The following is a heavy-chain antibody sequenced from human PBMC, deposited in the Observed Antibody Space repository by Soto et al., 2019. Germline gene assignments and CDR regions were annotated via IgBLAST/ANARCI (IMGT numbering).Heavy chain of an antibody. CDR1: GFTFSSFW. CDR2: IKQDGTEK. CDR3: AVLHSSSTSYIDC. Sequence: GGSLRLSCAASGFTFSSFWMSWVRQAPGKGLEWVANIKQDGTEKYYVDSVKGRFTISRDNSKNTVYLQMNSLRVEDTAVYYCAVLHSSSTSYIDCWGPGALVTVSS. V-gene: IGHV3-7*05. J-gene: IGHJ4*02. D-gene: IGHD6-13*01.